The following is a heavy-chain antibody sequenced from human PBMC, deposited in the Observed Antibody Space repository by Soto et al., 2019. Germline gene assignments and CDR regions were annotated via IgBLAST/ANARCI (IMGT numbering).Heavy chain of an antibody. V-gene: IGHV3-7*03. CDR1: GFTFSSYW. CDR2: IKQEGSEK. Sequence: PGGSLRLSCAASGFTFSSYWMSWVRQAPGKGLEWVANIKQEGSEKYYVDSVKGRFTISRDNAKNSLYLQMNSLRAEDTAVYYCAREGLVGATDYWGQGTLVTVSS. CDR3: AREGLVGATDY. J-gene: IGHJ4*02. D-gene: IGHD1-26*01.